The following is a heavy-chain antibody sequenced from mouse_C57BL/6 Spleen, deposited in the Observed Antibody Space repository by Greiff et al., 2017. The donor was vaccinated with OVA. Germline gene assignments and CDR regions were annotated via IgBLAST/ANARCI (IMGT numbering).Heavy chain of an antibody. CDR1: GYTFTSYW. CDR3: ARGGGSSPAWFAY. V-gene: IGHV1-64*01. J-gene: IGHJ3*01. D-gene: IGHD1-1*01. CDR2: IHPNSGST. Sequence: QVHVKQPGAELVKPGASVKLSCKASGYTFTSYWMHWVKQRPGQGLEWIGMIHPNSGSTNYNEKFKSKATLTVDKSSSTAYMQLSSLTSEDSAVYYCARGGGSSPAWFAYWGQGTLVTVSA.